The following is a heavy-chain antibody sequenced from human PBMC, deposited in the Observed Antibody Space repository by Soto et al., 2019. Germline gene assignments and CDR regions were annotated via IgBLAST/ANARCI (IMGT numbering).Heavy chain of an antibody. D-gene: IGHD2-21*02. CDR1: GFTFSSYA. J-gene: IGHJ4*02. CDR3: ARDHCGGDCNLPLFDY. CDR2: ISYDGSNK. Sequence: QVQLVESGGGVVQPGRSLRLSCAASGFTFSSYAMHWVRQAPGKGLEWVAVISYDGSNKYYADSVKGRFTISRDNSKNTLYLQMNSLRAEDTAVYYCARDHCGGDCNLPLFDYWGQGTLVTVSS. V-gene: IGHV3-30-3*01.